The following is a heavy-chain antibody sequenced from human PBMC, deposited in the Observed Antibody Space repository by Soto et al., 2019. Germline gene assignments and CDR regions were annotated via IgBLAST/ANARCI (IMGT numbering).Heavy chain of an antibody. CDR2: IYYSGST. V-gene: IGHV4-59*01. Sequence: SETLSLTCTVSGGSISSYYWSWIRQPPGKGLEWIGYIYYSGSTNYNPSLKSRVTISVDTSKNQFSLKLSSVTAADTAVYYCASVYSSSGDYYYYYMDVWGKGTTVTVSS. CDR3: ASVYSSSGDYYYYYMDV. J-gene: IGHJ6*03. CDR1: GGSISSYY. D-gene: IGHD6-6*01.